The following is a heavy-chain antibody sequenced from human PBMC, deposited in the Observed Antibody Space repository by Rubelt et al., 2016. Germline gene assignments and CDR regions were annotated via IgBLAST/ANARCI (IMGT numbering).Heavy chain of an antibody. CDR1: RGTFSSYA. CDR3: ASPTTVTTSLDY. D-gene: IGHD4-17*01. V-gene: IGHV1-69*04. Sequence: QVQLVQSGAEVKKPGSSVKVSCKASRGTFSSYAISWVRPAPGQGLEWMGRIIPILGIANYAQKFQGRGTITGEKSTRKAHMELSSLRSEGTAVYYWASPTTVTTSLDYWGQGTLVTVSS. J-gene: IGHJ4*02. CDR2: IIPILGIA.